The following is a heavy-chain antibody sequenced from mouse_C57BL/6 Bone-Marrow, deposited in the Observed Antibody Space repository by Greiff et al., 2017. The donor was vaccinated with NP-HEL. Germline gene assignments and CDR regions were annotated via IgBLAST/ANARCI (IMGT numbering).Heavy chain of an antibody. V-gene: IGHV1-26*01. Sequence: EVQLQQSGPELVKPGASVKISCKASGYTFTDYYMNWVKQSHGKSLEWIGDINPNNGGTSYNQKFKGKATLTVDKSSSTAYMALRSLTSEDSAVYYCARTWYYSNYDAMDYWGQGTSVTVSS. CDR1: GYTFTDYY. CDR2: INPNNGGT. CDR3: ARTWYYSNYDAMDY. J-gene: IGHJ4*01. D-gene: IGHD2-5*01.